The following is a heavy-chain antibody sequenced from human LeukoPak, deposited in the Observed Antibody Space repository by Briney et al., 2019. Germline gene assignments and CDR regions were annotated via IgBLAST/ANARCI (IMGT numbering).Heavy chain of an antibody. J-gene: IGHJ4*02. CDR1: GFTFSSYA. V-gene: IGHV3-23*01. CDR2: ISGSGGST. CDR3: ANRGSNYEY. Sequence: GESLKISCAASGFTFSSYAMTWVRQAPGKGLEWVSVISGSGGSTYYADSVKGRFTISRDNSKNTLYLQMNSLRADDTAVYYCANRGSNYEYWGQGTLVTVSS. D-gene: IGHD5-18*01.